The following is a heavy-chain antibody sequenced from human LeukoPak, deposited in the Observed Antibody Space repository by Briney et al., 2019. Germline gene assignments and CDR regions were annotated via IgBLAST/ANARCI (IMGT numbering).Heavy chain of an antibody. D-gene: IGHD2-2*01. CDR2: IYYSGST. V-gene: IGHV4-59*01. J-gene: IGHJ6*03. Sequence: PSGTLSLTCTVSGGSISSYYWSWIRQPPGKGLEWIGYIYYSGSTNYNPSLKSRVTISVDTSKNQFSLKLSSVTAADTAVYYCARQMPPYYYYMDVWGKGTTVTVSS. CDR3: ARQMPPYYYYMDV. CDR1: GGSISSYY.